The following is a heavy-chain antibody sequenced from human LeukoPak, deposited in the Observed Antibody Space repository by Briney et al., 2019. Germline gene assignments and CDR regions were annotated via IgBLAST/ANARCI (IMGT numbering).Heavy chain of an antibody. CDR3: ARDLVPSY. Sequence: PSETLSLTCTVSGGSISSSSYYWGWIRQPPGKGLEWIGSIYYSGSTYYNPSLKSRVTISVDTSKNRFSLKLSSVTAADTAVYYCARDLVPSYWGQGTLVTVSS. CDR2: IYYSGST. V-gene: IGHV4-39*07. J-gene: IGHJ4*02. CDR1: GGSISSSSYY.